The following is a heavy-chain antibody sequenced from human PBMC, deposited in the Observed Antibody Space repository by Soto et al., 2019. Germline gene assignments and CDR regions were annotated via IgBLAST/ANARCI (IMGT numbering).Heavy chain of an antibody. D-gene: IGHD3-3*01. CDR1: GDSVSRGTYY. CDR2: SSYSGST. J-gene: IGHJ5*02. CDR3: ARQKSGLEFYNYFDP. Sequence: QVQLQESGPGLVKPSETLSLTCSVSGDSVSRGTYYWSWIRQSPERGLEWIAYSSYSGSTSYNPSFKSRATISVDTAKTQFSLGLRSLTAEDTAVYYCARQKSGLEFYNYFDPWGPGTLVTVSS. V-gene: IGHV4-61*01.